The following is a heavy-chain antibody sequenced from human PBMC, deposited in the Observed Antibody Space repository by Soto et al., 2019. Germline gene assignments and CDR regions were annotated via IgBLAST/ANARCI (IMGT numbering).Heavy chain of an antibody. CDR3: TRDGALRGVAITFAFDI. CDR1: GYTFTSYA. D-gene: IGHD3-10*01. CDR2: INAGNGNT. V-gene: IGHV1-3*01. J-gene: IGHJ3*02. Sequence: VASVKVSCKASGYTFTSYAMHWVRQAPGQRLEWMGWINAGNGNTKYSQNFQGRVTITRDTSATTSYMELGSLRSEDTAIYYCTRDGALRGVAITFAFDIWGPGTMVTVSS.